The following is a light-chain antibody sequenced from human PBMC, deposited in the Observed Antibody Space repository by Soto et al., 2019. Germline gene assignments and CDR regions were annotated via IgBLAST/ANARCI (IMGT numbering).Light chain of an antibody. CDR1: QTISDW. CDR2: KAS. J-gene: IGKJ5*01. Sequence: DVQMTQYPSTLSASIGDRVTITCRASQTISDWLAWHQQKPGKAPKLLIYKASSLESGVPSRFSGSGSGTEFTLTISSLQPDDFATYYCQQYNSYSPAFGQGTRLEIK. V-gene: IGKV1-5*03. CDR3: QQYNSYSPA.